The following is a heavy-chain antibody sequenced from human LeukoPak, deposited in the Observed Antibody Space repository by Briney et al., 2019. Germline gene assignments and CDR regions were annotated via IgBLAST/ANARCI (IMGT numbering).Heavy chain of an antibody. CDR2: IYYDGTTK. Sequence: PGGSLRLSCAASGFTFSGYGMHWVRQAPGKGLEWVALIYYDGTTKYYADSVKGRFTISRDNSRNTLYLQMNSLRAEDTAVYYCARGAPDIVATIFYWGQGTLVTVSS. V-gene: IGHV3-33*01. CDR3: ARGAPDIVATIFY. D-gene: IGHD5-12*01. CDR1: GFTFSGYG. J-gene: IGHJ4*02.